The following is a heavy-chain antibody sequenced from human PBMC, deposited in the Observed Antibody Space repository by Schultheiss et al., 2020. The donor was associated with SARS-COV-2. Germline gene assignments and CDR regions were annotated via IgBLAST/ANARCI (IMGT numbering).Heavy chain of an antibody. CDR1: GGSISSYY. V-gene: IGHV4-59*01. Sequence: SETLSLTCTVSGGSISSYYWSWIRQPPGKGLEWIGYIYYSGSTNYNPSLKSRVTISVDTSKNQFSLKLSSVTAADTAVYYCARGVYGDYGMDVWGQGTTVTV. CDR3: ARGVYGDYGMDV. D-gene: IGHD5/OR15-5a*01. J-gene: IGHJ6*02. CDR2: IYYSGST.